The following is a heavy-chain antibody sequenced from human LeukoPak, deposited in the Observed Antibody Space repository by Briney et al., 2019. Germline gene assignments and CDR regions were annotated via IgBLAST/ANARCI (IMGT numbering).Heavy chain of an antibody. CDR3: ARSIGCSGPKCYGVYYFDF. CDR2: INLDGSEK. D-gene: IGHD2-2*01. Sequence: PGGSLRLSCGTSGFTFSNYWVSWVRQAPGEGLERVANINLDGSEKYYVDSVRGRFTISKDNARISLLLQMNSLRVEDTAVYYCARSIGCSGPKCYGVYYFDFWGQGALVTVSS. V-gene: IGHV3-7*01. CDR1: GFTFSNYW. J-gene: IGHJ4*02.